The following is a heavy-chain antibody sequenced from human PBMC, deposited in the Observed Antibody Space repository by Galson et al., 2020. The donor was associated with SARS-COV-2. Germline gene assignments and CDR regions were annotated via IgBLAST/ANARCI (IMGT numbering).Heavy chain of an antibody. Sequence: SVKVSCKASGGTFSSYAISWVRQAPGQGLEWMGRIIPILGIANYAQKFQGRVTITADKSTSTAYMELSSLRSEDTAGYYCARYIIMVRTYGMDVWGQGTTVTVSS. CDR2: IIPILGIA. J-gene: IGHJ6*02. CDR1: GGTFSSYA. V-gene: IGHV1-69*04. CDR3: ARYIIMVRTYGMDV. D-gene: IGHD3-10*01.